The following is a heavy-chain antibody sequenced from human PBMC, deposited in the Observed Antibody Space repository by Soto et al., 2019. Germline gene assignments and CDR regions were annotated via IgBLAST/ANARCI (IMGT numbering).Heavy chain of an antibody. D-gene: IGHD1-26*01. CDR3: AGTSSGTYYSPRDTSGNYAMAV. J-gene: IGHJ6*02. Sequence: QVQLVQSGAEMKKPGSSVRVSCKASGATISAYGISWVRQAPGQGLEWMGGSIPIFGSATYAEKFQARVTITADERTNTSYMELSSLRAEDMAIYFCAGTSSGTYYSPRDTSGNYAMAVWGQGTTVSVSS. CDR1: GATISAYG. CDR2: SIPIFGSA. V-gene: IGHV1-69*01.